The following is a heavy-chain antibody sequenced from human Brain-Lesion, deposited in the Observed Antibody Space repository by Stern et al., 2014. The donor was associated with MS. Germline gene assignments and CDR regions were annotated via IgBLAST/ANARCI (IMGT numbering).Heavy chain of an antibody. D-gene: IGHD3-22*01. V-gene: IGHV1-2*04. CDR3: ATYYYDSTGYNDF. CDR2: INPKSGGT. Sequence: VPLVESGAEVKKPGASVKVSCKASGYTFTGYYMHWVRQAPGQGLERMGWINPKSGGTNYAQKFQGWVTMTRDTSINTAYMELSRLRSDDTAVYYCATYYYDSTGYNDFWGQGTLVTVSS. CDR1: GYTFTGYY. J-gene: IGHJ4*02.